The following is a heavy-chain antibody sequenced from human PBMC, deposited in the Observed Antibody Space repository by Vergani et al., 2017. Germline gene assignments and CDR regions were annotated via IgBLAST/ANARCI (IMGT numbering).Heavy chain of an antibody. Sequence: QVQLQESGPGLVKPSETLSLTCTVSGGSISSYYWSWIRQPPGKGLEWIGYIYYSGSTNYNPSLKSRVTISVDTSKNQFSLKLSSVTAADTAVYYCAREPTETVWFDYLGQGTLVTVSS. CDR1: GGSISSYY. CDR2: IYYSGST. D-gene: IGHD4-11*01. J-gene: IGHJ4*02. CDR3: AREPTETVWFDY. V-gene: IGHV4-59*01.